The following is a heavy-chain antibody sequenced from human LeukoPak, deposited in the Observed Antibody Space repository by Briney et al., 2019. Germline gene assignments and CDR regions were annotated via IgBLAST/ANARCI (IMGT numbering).Heavy chain of an antibody. J-gene: IGHJ4*02. Sequence: SLRTSCAASGFTFYDYAMHLVRQASGKGLGWVLRISWNSGSIGYADSVKGRFTISRDNAKNSLYLQMNSLRAEDTALYYCAKDISTSVDVMYYFDYWGQGTLVTVSS. D-gene: IGHD2-21*01. V-gene: IGHV3-9*01. CDR2: ISWNSGSI. CDR1: GFTFYDYA. CDR3: AKDISTSVDVMYYFDY.